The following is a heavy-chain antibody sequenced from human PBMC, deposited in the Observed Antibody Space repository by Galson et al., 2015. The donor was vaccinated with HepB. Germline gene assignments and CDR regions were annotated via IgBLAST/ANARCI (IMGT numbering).Heavy chain of an antibody. CDR2: INRKTGKP. Sequence: SVKVSCKASGYTFANYFMNWVRQAPGQGLEWVGGINRKTGKPTYAQCFTGRYVFSLDTSVSTAYLQISGLKAEDTAVYYCARVTETYSLGGSAYSYYYYGMDVWGQGTTVTVSS. CDR3: ARVTETYSLGGSAYSYYYYGMDV. D-gene: IGHD3-22*01. J-gene: IGHJ6*02. V-gene: IGHV7-4-1*02. CDR1: GYTFANYF.